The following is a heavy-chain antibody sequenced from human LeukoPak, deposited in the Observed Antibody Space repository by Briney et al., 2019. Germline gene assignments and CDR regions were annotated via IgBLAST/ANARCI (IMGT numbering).Heavy chain of an antibody. D-gene: IGHD1-1*01. CDR3: ARRYNWNDLDY. CDR1: GFTVSSNY. V-gene: IGHV3-33*08. Sequence: GGSLRLSCAASGFTVSSNYMSWVRQAPGKGLEWVAVIWYDGSNKYYADSVKGRFTISRDNSKNTLYLQMNSLRAEDTAVYYCARRYNWNDLDYWGQGTLVTVSS. CDR2: IWYDGSNK. J-gene: IGHJ4*02.